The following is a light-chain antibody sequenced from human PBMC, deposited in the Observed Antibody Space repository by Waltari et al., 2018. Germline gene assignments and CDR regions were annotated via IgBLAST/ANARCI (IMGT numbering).Light chain of an antibody. V-gene: IGKV3-20*01. CDR1: QSISISY. CDR2: GAS. CDR3: QQYGASRLT. Sequence: ELVLTQSPGTLSLSPGDRATLSCRASQSISISYLAWYQQKPGQSPRLLIYGASSRATGIPDRFSGRVSGTDFTLTISRLEPEDFAVYYCQQYGASRLTFGGGTKVEIK. J-gene: IGKJ4*01.